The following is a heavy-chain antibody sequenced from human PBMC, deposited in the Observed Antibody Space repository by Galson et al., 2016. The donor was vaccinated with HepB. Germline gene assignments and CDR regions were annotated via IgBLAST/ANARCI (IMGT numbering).Heavy chain of an antibody. Sequence: SLRLSCAASGFTFSNYGMHWVRQAPGKGLEWVALIWNDGSNRYYADSVKGRFTISRDNSKNTLYLQMTSLRAEDTAAYYCAREGVGIAVAATAFDYWGQGTLVTVSS. D-gene: IGHD6-19*01. J-gene: IGHJ4*02. CDR3: AREGVGIAVAATAFDY. CDR1: GFTFSNYG. V-gene: IGHV3-33*01. CDR2: IWNDGSNR.